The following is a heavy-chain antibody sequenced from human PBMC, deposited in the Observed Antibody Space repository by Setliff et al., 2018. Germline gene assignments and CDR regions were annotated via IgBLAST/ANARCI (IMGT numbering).Heavy chain of an antibody. Sequence: ASVKVSCKASGYTFTSYDINWVRQAPGKGLEWMGGFDPEDGETIYAQKFQGRVTMTEDTSTDTAYMELSSLRSEDTAVYYCATPRSGIIDAFDIWGQGTMVTVS. V-gene: IGHV1-24*01. CDR1: GYTFTSYD. CDR2: FDPEDGET. CDR3: ATPRSGIIDAFDI. J-gene: IGHJ3*02.